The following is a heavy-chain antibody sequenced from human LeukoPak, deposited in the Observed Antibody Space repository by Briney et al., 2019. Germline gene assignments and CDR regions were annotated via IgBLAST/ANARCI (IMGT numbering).Heavy chain of an antibody. CDR1: GFTFSSYS. Sequence: PGGSLRLSCAGSGFTFSSYSMNWVRQAPGKGLEWVSCISSSSSYIYYADSVKGRFTISRDNAKNSLYLQINSLRAEDTAVYYCATSPVYSYGHPYYFVYWGQGTLVTVSS. V-gene: IGHV3-21*01. CDR3: ATSPVYSYGHPYYFVY. J-gene: IGHJ4*02. D-gene: IGHD5-18*01. CDR2: ISSSSSYI.